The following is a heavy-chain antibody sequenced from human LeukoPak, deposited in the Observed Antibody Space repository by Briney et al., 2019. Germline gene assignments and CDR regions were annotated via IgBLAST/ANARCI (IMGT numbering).Heavy chain of an antibody. J-gene: IGHJ5*02. CDR2: IYYSGST. CDR3: ARGIGRIAAAGQNWFDP. CDR1: GGSISSGGYY. V-gene: IGHV4-31*03. D-gene: IGHD6-13*01. Sequence: SETLSLTCTVSGGSISSGGYYWSWIRQHPGKGLEWIGYIYYSGSTYYNPSLKSRVTISVDTSKNQFSLKLSSVTAADTAVYYCARGIGRIAAAGQNWFDPWGQRTLVTVSS.